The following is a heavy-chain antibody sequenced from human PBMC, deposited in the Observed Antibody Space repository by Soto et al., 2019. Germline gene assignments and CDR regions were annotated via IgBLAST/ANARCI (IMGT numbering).Heavy chain of an antibody. CDR2: VHVFGNN. D-gene: IGHD1-26*01. CDR1: ADSLASYC. CDR3: ARTGKWGDPFDI. J-gene: IGHJ3*02. V-gene: IGHV4-59*01. Sequence: SETLSLTCSVSADSLASYCWTSIRQTPGKGLEWVGYVHVFGNNRYKTYLKRSVNISMDTSKNQLSMRLTSVTTADTAVYYCARTGKWGDPFDIWGQGTMVTVSS.